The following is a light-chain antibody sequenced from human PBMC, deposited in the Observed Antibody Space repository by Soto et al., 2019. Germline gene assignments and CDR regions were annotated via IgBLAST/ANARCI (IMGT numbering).Light chain of an antibody. J-gene: IGLJ2*01. CDR3: ASWDDSLNGPV. Sequence: QSVLTHPPSASGTPGQRVTITCSGSSSNIGSNAVNWYQQLPGTAPKLLIYSDYQRPSGVPDRFSGSKSGTSASLAISGLQSEDEAAYSCASWDDSLNGPVFGGGTKLTVL. CDR1: SSNIGSNA. CDR2: SDY. V-gene: IGLV1-44*01.